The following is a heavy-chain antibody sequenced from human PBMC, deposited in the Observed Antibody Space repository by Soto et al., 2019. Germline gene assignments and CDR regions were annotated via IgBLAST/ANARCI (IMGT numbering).Heavy chain of an antibody. V-gene: IGHV3-74*01. J-gene: IGHJ6*02. CDR1: GFTFSSYW. CDR3: AREMDTAMSYYYGMDV. CDR2: INSDGSST. D-gene: IGHD5-18*01. Sequence: PGGSLRLSCAASGFTFSSYWMHWVRQAPGKGLVWVSRINSDGSSTSYADSVKGRFTISRDNAKNTLYLQMNSLRAEDTAVYYCAREMDTAMSYYYGMDVWGQGTTVTVSS.